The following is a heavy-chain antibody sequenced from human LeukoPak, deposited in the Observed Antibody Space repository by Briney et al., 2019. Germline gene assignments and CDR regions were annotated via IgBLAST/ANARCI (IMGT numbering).Heavy chain of an antibody. CDR1: GASISSSSYY. V-gene: IGHV4-39*07. CDR2: IYYSGST. D-gene: IGHD3-9*01. CDR3: ARVFLILTGWYNWFDP. Sequence: PSETLSLTCTVSGASISSSSYYWGWIRQPPGKGLEWIGSIYYSGSTYYNPSLKSRVTISVDTSKNQFSLKLSSVTAADTAVYYCARVFLILTGWYNWFDPWGQGTLVTVSS. J-gene: IGHJ5*02.